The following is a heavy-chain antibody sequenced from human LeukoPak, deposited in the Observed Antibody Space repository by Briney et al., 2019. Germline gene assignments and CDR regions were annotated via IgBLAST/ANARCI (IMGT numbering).Heavy chain of an antibody. V-gene: IGHV4-59*01. Sequence: SETLSLTCTVSGGSISNYCWSWIRQPPGKELEYIGYIYYSGSANYNPSLKSRVTMSVDTSKNQFSLRLNPLTAADTAVYYCARHIGARLAPGYYYYMDVWGKGTTVTVSS. CDR1: GGSISNYC. CDR2: IYYSGSA. CDR3: ARHIGARLAPGYYYYMDV. D-gene: IGHD6-6*01. J-gene: IGHJ6*03.